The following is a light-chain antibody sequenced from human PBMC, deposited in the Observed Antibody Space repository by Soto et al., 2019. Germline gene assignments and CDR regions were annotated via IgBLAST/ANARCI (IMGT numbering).Light chain of an antibody. V-gene: IGKV3-11*01. J-gene: IGKJ4*01. CDR3: QQRSNWLT. CDR2: DAS. CDR1: QSVSSY. Sequence: PGERATLSCRASQSVSSYLAWYQQKPGQAPRLLIYDASSRATGIPARFSGSGSGTDLTLTISSLEPEDFAVYYCQQRSNWLTFGGGTKVEIK.